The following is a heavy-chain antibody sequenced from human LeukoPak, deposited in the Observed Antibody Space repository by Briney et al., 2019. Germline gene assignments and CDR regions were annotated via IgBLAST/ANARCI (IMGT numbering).Heavy chain of an antibody. J-gene: IGHJ1*01. CDR1: GFTFSSYA. CDR3: AKDIMVRGVIKYFQH. CDR2: ISWNSGSI. Sequence: PGGSLRLSCAASGFTFSSYAMSWVRQAPGKGLEWVSGISWNSGSIGYADSVKGRFTISRDNAKNSLYLQMNSLRAEDTALYYCAKDIMVRGVIKYFQHWGQGTLVTVSS. D-gene: IGHD3-10*01. V-gene: IGHV3-9*01.